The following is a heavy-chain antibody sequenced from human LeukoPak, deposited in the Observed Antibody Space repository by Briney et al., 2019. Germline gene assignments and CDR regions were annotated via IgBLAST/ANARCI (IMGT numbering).Heavy chain of an antibody. CDR3: AGRDGYNSELDY. D-gene: IGHD5-24*01. CDR1: GGSISSYY. V-gene: IGHV4-4*07. CDR2: IYTTGST. J-gene: IGHJ4*02. Sequence: SETLSLTCTVSGGSISSYYWSWIRQPAGKGLEWIGRIYTTGSTNYNPSLKSRVTMSVDTSKNQFSLKLSSVTAADTAVYYCAGRDGYNSELDYWGQGTLVTVSS.